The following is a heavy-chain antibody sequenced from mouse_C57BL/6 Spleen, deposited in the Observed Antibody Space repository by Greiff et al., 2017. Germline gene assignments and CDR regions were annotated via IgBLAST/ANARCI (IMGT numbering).Heavy chain of an antibody. D-gene: IGHD2-3*01. CDR1: GFTFSDYY. CDR2: ISNGGGST. J-gene: IGHJ1*03. Sequence: DVKLVESGGGLVQPGGSLKLSCAASGFTFSDYYMYWVRQTPEKRLEWVAYISNGGGSTYYPDTVKGRFTISRDNAKNTLYLQMSRLKSEDTAMYYCARQTGYYEYFDVWGTGTTVTVSS. V-gene: IGHV5-12*01. CDR3: ARQTGYYEYFDV.